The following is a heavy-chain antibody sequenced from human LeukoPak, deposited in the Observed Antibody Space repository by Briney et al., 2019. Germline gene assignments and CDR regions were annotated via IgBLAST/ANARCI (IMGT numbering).Heavy chain of an antibody. V-gene: IGHV3-74*01. CDR3: ARDPRYCGGDCYTFDY. Sequence: GGSLRLSCAASGFIFSRYWMNWVRQAPGKGPVWVSRINSDGSSTSYADSVKGRFTISRDNAKNTLYLQMSSLRAEDTAVYYCARDPRYCGGDCYTFDYWGQGTLVTVSS. CDR2: INSDGSST. D-gene: IGHD2-21*02. CDR1: GFIFSRYW. J-gene: IGHJ4*02.